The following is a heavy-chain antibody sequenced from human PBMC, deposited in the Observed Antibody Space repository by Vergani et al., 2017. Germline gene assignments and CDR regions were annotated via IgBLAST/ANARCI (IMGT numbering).Heavy chain of an antibody. Sequence: QVQLQQSGPGLVKPSQTLSLTCAISGDSVSSNSAAWNWIRQSPSRGLEWLGRTYYRSKWYNDYAVSVKSRITINPDTSKNQFSLQLSSVTASDTAGYYCARGGIAARLLKHGYYYYMDVWGKGTTVTVSS. V-gene: IGHV6-1*01. CDR2: TYYRSKWYN. J-gene: IGHJ6*03. CDR3: ARGGIAARLLKHGYYYYMDV. D-gene: IGHD6-6*01. CDR1: GDSVSSNSAA.